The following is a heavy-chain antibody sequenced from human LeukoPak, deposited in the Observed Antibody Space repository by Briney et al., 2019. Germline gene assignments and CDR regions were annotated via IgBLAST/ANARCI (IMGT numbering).Heavy chain of an antibody. J-gene: IGHJ5*02. V-gene: IGHV4-59*01. D-gene: IGHD3-9*01. CDR3: ARGGDDILTGYANNWFDP. Sequence: SETLSLTCTVSGGSISSYYWSWIRQPPGKGLEWIGYIYCSGSTNYNPSLKSRVTISVDTSKNQFSLKLSSVTAADTAVYYCARGGDDILTGYANNWFDPWGQGTLVTVSS. CDR2: IYCSGST. CDR1: GGSISSYY.